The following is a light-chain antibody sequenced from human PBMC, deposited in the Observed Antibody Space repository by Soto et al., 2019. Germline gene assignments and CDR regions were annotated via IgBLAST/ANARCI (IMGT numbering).Light chain of an antibody. J-gene: IGKJ1*01. CDR1: QTVGSSF. CDR2: GAS. V-gene: IGKV3D-20*02. CDR3: QQRTNSPPWT. Sequence: ENVLTQSPATLSLSPGERATLSCRASQTVGSSFLAWYQQKRGQAPRLLIYGASNRATGIPDRFSGSGSGADFTLTINRLEPEDFATYYCQQRTNSPPWTFGQGTRVELK.